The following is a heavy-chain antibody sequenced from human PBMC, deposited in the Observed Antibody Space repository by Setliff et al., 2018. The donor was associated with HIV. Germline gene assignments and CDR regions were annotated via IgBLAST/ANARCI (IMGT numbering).Heavy chain of an antibody. CDR2: INPSGGST. J-gene: IGHJ4*02. D-gene: IGHD2-15*01. Sequence: ASVKVSCKASGYTFTSYYMHWVRQAPGQGLEWMGIINPSGGSTSYAQKFQGRVTMTRDTSTSTVYMELSSLRSEDTAVYYCARENPADIVVVVAATPGVYFDYWGQGTLVTVPQ. V-gene: IGHV1-46*01. CDR1: GYTFTSYY. CDR3: ARENPADIVVVVAATPGVYFDY.